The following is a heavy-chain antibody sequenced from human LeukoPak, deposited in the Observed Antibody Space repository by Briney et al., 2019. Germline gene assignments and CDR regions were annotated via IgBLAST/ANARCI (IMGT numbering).Heavy chain of an antibody. CDR3: ARGGYSGYDWGNWFDP. Sequence: GESLKISCKGSGYSFTSYWIGWVRQMPGKGLEGMGIIYPGDSDTRYSASFQGQVTISADKSISTAYLQWSSLKASDTAMYYCARGGYSGYDWGNWFDPWGQGALVTVSS. CDR2: IYPGDSDT. CDR1: GYSFTSYW. J-gene: IGHJ5*02. D-gene: IGHD5-12*01. V-gene: IGHV5-51*01.